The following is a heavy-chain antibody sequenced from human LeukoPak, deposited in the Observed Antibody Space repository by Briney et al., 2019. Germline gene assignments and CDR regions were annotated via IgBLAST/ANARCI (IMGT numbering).Heavy chain of an antibody. V-gene: IGHV4-59*08. Sequence: SETLSLTCTVSGGSISSYYWSWIRQPPGKGLEWIGDIYYSGSTNYNPSLKSRVTISVDTSQNQFSLKLSSVTAADTAVYYCARHGLYYYDSSGYYDYWGQGTLVTVSS. D-gene: IGHD3-22*01. CDR3: ARHGLYYYDSSGYYDY. J-gene: IGHJ4*02. CDR2: IYYSGST. CDR1: GGSISSYY.